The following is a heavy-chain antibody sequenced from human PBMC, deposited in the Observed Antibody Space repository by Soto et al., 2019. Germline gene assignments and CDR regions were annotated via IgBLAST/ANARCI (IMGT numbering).Heavy chain of an antibody. CDR1: GGTFSSYA. CDR2: IIPIFGTA. Sequence: SVKVSCKASGGTFSSYAISWVRQAPGQGLEWMGGIIPIFGTANYAQKFQGRVTITADKSTSTAYMELSSLRSEDTAVYYCARGYSRITIFGVVSSGYYYGMDVWGQGTTVTV. J-gene: IGHJ6*02. D-gene: IGHD3-3*01. CDR3: ARGYSRITIFGVVSSGYYYGMDV. V-gene: IGHV1-69*06.